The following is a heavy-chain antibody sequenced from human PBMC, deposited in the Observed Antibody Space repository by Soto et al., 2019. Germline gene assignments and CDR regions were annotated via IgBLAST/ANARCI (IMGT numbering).Heavy chain of an antibody. J-gene: IGHJ4*02. V-gene: IGHV1-69*02. D-gene: IGHD5-12*01. CDR2: IIPILGIA. Sequence: ASVKVSCKASGGTFSSYTISWVRQAPGQGLEWMGRIIPILGIANYAQKFQGRVTITADKSTSTAYMELSSLRSEDTAVYYCARRAIMPTKPLDYWGQGTQVTVSS. CDR1: GGTFSSYT. CDR3: ARRAIMPTKPLDY.